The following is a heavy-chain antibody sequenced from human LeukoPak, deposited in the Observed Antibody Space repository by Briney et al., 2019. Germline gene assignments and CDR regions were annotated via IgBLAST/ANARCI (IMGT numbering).Heavy chain of an antibody. J-gene: IGHJ4*02. CDR1: GYSFTSYW. CDR2: IYPGDSDT. CDR3: AIPYCSGGSCYPYYFDY. V-gene: IGHV5-51*01. Sequence: GESLKIPCKGSGYSFTSYWIGWVRQMPGKGLEWMGIIYPGDSDTRYSPSFQGQVTISADKSISTAYLQWSSLKASDTAMYYCAIPYCSGGSCYPYYFDYWGQGTLVTVSS. D-gene: IGHD2-15*01.